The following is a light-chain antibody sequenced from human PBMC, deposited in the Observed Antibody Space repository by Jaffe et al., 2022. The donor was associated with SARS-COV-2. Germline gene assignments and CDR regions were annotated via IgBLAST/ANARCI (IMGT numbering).Light chain of an antibody. V-gene: IGKV1-9*01. CDR3: QQVNSFPLT. CDR1: QDISSY. Sequence: DIQLTQSPSFLSASVGDRVTITCRASQDISSYLVWYQQKPGKAPKLLIYTASTLQSGVPSRFRGSGSGTEFTLTISSLQPEDFATYYCQQVNSFPLTFGQGTKVAFK. CDR2: TAS. J-gene: IGKJ1*01.